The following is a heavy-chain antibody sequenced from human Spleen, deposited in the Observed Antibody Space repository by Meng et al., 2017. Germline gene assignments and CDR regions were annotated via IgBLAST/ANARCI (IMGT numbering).Heavy chain of an antibody. CDR1: GYSIKIGYY. V-gene: IGHV4-38-2*02. D-gene: IGHD1-26*01. CDR3: ARDLTSSGSYLSY. Sequence: SETLSLTCTVSGYSIKIGYYWGWIRQFPGKGLEWIGSIYQSGDTYYNPSLKSRVTISVDTSKNQFSLKLSSVTAADTAVYYCARDLTSSGSYLSYWGQGTLVTVSS. CDR2: IYQSGDT. J-gene: IGHJ4*02.